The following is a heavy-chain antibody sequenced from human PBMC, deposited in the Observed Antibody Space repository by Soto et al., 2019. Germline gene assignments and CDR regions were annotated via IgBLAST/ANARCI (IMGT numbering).Heavy chain of an antibody. CDR1: GGSFSGYY. CDR3: AGFFGYRYGRVDP. V-gene: IGHV4-34*01. Sequence: SETLSLTCAVYGGSFSGYYWSWIRQPPGKGLEWIGEINHSGSTNYNPSLKSRVTISVDTSKNQFSLKLSSVTAADTAVYYCAGFFGYRYGRVDPWGQGTLVTVSS. J-gene: IGHJ5*02. CDR2: INHSGST. D-gene: IGHD5-18*01.